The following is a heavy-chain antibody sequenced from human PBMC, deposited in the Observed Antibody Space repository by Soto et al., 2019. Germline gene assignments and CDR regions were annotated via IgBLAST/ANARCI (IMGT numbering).Heavy chain of an antibody. V-gene: IGHV3-7*03. CDR2: INKNGGEK. CDR1: GFTFSSYS. CDR3: ARDPPATRHGMDV. J-gene: IGHJ6*02. Sequence: GGSLRLSCAASGFTFSSYSMSWVRQAPGKGLEWVANINKNGGEKYYADSVRGRFTISRDNSKNTLYLQMKSLRAEDTAVYYCARDPPATRHGMDVWGQGTTVTVSS.